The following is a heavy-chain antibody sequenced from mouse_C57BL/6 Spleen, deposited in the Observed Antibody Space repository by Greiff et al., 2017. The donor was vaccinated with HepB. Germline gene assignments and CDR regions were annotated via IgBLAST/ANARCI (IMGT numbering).Heavy chain of an antibody. CDR2: IYPGDGDT. J-gene: IGHJ1*03. Sequence: QVQLQQSGAELVKPGASVKISCKASGYAFSSYWMNWVKQRPGKGLEWIGQIYPGDGDTNYNGKFKGKATLTADKSSSTAYMQLSSLTSEDSAVYFCARRVILASYWYFDVWGTGTTVTVSS. CDR3: ARRVILASYWYFDV. CDR1: GYAFSSYW. D-gene: IGHD1-2*01. V-gene: IGHV1-80*01.